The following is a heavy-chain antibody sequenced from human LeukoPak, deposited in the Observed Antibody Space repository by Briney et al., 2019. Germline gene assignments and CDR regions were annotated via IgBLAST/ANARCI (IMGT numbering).Heavy chain of an antibody. V-gene: IGHV4-59*08. CDR1: GDSLSSHY. CDR3: ARNVGWYTHDT. Sequence: SETLSLTCTVSGDSLSSHYWSWIRQPPGKGLEWIGYIYGSGSTHYDPFLRSRVTISEDTSKNQFSLKLTSVTAADTAVYYCARNVGWYTHDTWGQGTLVTVSS. D-gene: IGHD6-19*01. J-gene: IGHJ5*02. CDR2: IYGSGST.